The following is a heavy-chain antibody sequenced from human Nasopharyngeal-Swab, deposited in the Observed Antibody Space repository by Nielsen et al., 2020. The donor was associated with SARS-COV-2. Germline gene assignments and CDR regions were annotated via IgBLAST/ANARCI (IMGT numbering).Heavy chain of an antibody. CDR1: GFTFSSYG. CDR2: ISYDGSNK. V-gene: IGHV3-30*18. Sequence: GESLKISCAASGFTFSSYGMHWVRQAPGKGLEWVAVISYDGSNKYYADSVKGRFTISRDNSKNTLYLQMNSLRAEDTAVYYCAKERGWGSYYYYYYGMDVWGQGTTVTVSS. D-gene: IGHD3-16*01. J-gene: IGHJ6*02. CDR3: AKERGWGSYYYYYYGMDV.